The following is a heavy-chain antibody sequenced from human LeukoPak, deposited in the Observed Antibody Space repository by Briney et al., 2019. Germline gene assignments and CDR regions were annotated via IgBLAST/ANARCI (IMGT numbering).Heavy chain of an antibody. CDR1: GGTFSSYA. J-gene: IGHJ4*02. D-gene: IGHD5-24*01. Sequence: SVKVSCKASGGTFSSYAISWVRQAPGQGLEWVGRIIPIFGTANYAQKFQGRVTITTDESTSTAYMELSSLRSEDTAVYYCARDPLATKYYFDYWGQGTLVTVSS. CDR3: ARDPLATKYYFDY. V-gene: IGHV1-69*05. CDR2: IIPIFGTA.